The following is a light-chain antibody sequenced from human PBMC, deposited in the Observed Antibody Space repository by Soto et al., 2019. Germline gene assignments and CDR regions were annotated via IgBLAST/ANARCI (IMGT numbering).Light chain of an antibody. Sequence: SYELTQPPSVSVAPEKTATITCGGDNIGNKRVHWYRQKPGQAPVLVISYDSDRPSGIPERFSGSNSGNTATLTISRVEAGDEADYYCQVWDIMTDNYVFGTGTNSPS. V-gene: IGLV3-21*04. CDR1: NIGNKR. CDR2: YDS. CDR3: QVWDIMTDNYV. J-gene: IGLJ1*01.